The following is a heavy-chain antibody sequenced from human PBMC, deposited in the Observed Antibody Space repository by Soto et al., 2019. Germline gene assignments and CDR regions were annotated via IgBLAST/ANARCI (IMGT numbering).Heavy chain of an antibody. CDR1: GYTFTSYY. J-gene: IGHJ4*02. V-gene: IGHV1-46*01. CDR2: INPSGGST. Sequence: ASVKVSCKASGYTFTSYYMHWVRQAPGQGLEWMGIINPSGGSTSCAQKFQGRVTMTRDTSTSTVYMELSSLRSEDTAVYYCARDWRGLAVAGTGDDYWGQGTLVTVSS. CDR3: ARDWRGLAVAGTGDDY. D-gene: IGHD6-19*01.